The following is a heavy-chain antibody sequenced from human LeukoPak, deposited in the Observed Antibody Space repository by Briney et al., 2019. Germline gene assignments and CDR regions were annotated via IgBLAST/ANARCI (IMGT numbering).Heavy chain of an antibody. CDR1: GFIFSNYA. J-gene: IGHJ5*02. D-gene: IGHD1/OR15-1a*01. Sequence: RLSCAASGFIFSNYAMHWVRQAXGKGLEWVAFIWYDGSNKYYGDSVKGRFTISRDNSKNTLNLQMNSLRAEDTAVYYCARGIGAIGTXLDPWGQGTLVTVSS. CDR3: ARGIGAIGTXLDP. V-gene: IGHV3-33*01. CDR2: IWYDGSNK.